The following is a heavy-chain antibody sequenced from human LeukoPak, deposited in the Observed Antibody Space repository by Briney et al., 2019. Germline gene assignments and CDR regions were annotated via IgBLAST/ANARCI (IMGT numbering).Heavy chain of an antibody. V-gene: IGHV4-34*01. J-gene: IGHJ5*02. CDR2: INHSGST. Sequence: SETLSLTCAAYGGSFSGYYWSWIRQPPGKGLEWIGEINHSGSTNYNPSLRSRVTISVATSKNQFSLTLSSVTAADTAVYYCARGHEHIVVVTAISDWFDPWGQGTLVTVSS. CDR3: ARGHEHIVVVTAISDWFDP. CDR1: GGSFSGYY. D-gene: IGHD2-21*02.